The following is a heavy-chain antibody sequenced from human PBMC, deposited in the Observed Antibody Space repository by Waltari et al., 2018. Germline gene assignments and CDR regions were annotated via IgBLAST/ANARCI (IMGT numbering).Heavy chain of an antibody. CDR1: GGSISSSSYY. J-gene: IGHJ2*01. CDR3: ARRTDYGGNSHDYWYFDL. D-gene: IGHD4-17*01. CDR2: IYYSGST. Sequence: QLQLQESGPGLVKPSETLSLTCTVSGGSISSSSYYWGWIRQPPGKGLEWIGSIYYSGSTYDNPSLKSRVTISVDTSKNQFSLKLSSVTAADTAVYYCARRTDYGGNSHDYWYFDLWGRGTLVTVSS. V-gene: IGHV4-39*07.